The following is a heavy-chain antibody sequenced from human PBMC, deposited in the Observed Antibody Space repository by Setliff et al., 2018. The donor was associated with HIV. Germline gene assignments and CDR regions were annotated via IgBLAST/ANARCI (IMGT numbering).Heavy chain of an antibody. Sequence: SETLSLTCTVSDDSVSTFYWNWIRQPPGKGLEWIGFIHHTGSTVSNPSLKSRVTILMDLSRSQLSLHLASVTTADTAVYFCAPGEGVASTYYHDWGQGTQVTV. J-gene: IGHJ4*01. CDR2: IHHTGST. V-gene: IGHV4-59*02. D-gene: IGHD3-3*01. CDR3: APGEGVASTYYHD. CDR1: DDSVSTFY.